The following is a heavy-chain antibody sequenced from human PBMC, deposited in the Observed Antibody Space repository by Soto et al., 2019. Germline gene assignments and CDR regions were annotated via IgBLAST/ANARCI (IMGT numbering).Heavy chain of an antibody. J-gene: IGHJ4*02. CDR1: GGSFSGYY. V-gene: IGHV4-34*01. CDR3: ARSLGSGSYFKTYYYFDY. D-gene: IGHD3-10*01. CDR2: INHSGST. Sequence: SETLSLTCAVYGGSFSGYYWSWIRQPPGKGLEWIGEINHSGSTNYNPSLKSRVTISVDTSKNQFSLKLSSVTAADTAVYYCARSLGSGSYFKTYYYFDYWGQGTLVTVS.